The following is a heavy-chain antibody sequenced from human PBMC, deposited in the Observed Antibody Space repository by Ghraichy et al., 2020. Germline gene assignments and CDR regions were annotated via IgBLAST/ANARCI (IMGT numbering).Heavy chain of an antibody. J-gene: IGHJ6*03. V-gene: IGHV3-72*01. CDR2: TKHKGNDYTT. D-gene: IGHD2-15*01. CDR3: ASLGYCSAGGCYGYYSRDV. Sequence: GESLNISCATSGFTFNDHYIDWLRQAPGKGLEWVARTKHKGNDYTTEYAASVKGRFTILRDDSKKSVYLQMNSLKSEDTAVYYCASLGYCSAGGCYGYYSRDVWGKGTTVTVSS. CDR1: GFTFNDHY.